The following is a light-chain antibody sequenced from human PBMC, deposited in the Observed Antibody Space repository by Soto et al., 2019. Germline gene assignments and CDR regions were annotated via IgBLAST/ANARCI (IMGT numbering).Light chain of an antibody. CDR2: DAS. V-gene: IGKV1-5*01. J-gene: IGKJ1*01. CDR3: QQYNSYWT. Sequence: DIQMTQSPSTLSASVGDRVTITCRASQSISSWLAGYQQKPGKAPKLLIYDASSLESGVPSRFSGSGSGTEFTLTISSLQPDDFANYYCQQYNSYWTFGQGTKVEIK. CDR1: QSISSW.